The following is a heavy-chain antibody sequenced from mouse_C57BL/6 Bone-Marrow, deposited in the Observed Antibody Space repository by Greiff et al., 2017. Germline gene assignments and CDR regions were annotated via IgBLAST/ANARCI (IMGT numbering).Heavy chain of an antibody. J-gene: IGHJ2*01. V-gene: IGHV1-63*01. CDR2: IYPGGGYT. D-gene: IGHD1-1*01. Sequence: VQVVESGAELVRPGTSVKMSCKASGYTFTNYWIGWAKQRPGHGLEWIGDIYPGGGYTNYNEKFKGKATLTADKSSSTAYMQFSSLTSEDSAIYYCARGATATVVPYYFDDWGQGTTLTVSS. CDR3: ARGATATVVPYYFDD. CDR1: GYTFTNYW.